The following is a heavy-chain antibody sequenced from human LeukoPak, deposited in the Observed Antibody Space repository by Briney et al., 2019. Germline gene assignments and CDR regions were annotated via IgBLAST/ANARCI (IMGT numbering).Heavy chain of an antibody. V-gene: IGHV3-9*01. J-gene: IGHJ4*02. D-gene: IGHD6-19*01. Sequence: GGSLRLSCAASGFTFDDYAMHWVRQAPGKGLEWVSGISWNSGSIGYADSVKGRFTISRDNAKNSLYLQMNSLRAEDTALYYCAKEAYSSGHFDYWGQGTLVTVSS. CDR1: GFTFDDYA. CDR2: ISWNSGSI. CDR3: AKEAYSSGHFDY.